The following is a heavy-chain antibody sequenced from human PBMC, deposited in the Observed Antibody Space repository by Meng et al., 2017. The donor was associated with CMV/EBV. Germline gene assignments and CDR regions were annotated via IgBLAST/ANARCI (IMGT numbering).Heavy chain of an antibody. CDR1: GFTFSSYG. D-gene: IGHD2-2*01. V-gene: IGHV3-30*02. CDR3: AKDLYNVIVVVPAARFDYYYGMDV. Sequence: GESLKISCAASGFTFSSYGMHWVRQAPGKGLEWVAFIRYDGSNKYYADSVKGRLTISRDNSKNTLYLQMNSLRAEDTAVYYCAKDLYNVIVVVPAARFDYYYGMDVWGQGTTVTVSS. CDR2: IRYDGSNK. J-gene: IGHJ6*02.